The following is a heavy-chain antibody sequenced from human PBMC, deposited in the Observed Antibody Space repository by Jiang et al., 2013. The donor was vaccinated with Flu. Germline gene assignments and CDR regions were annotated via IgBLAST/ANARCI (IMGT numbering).Heavy chain of an antibody. Sequence: PGLVKPSQTLSLTCTVSGGFISSGGYYWSWIRQHPGKGLEWIGYIYYSGSTYYNPSLKSRVTISVDTSKNQFSLKLSSVTAADTAVYYCARDQRYSSSWYGMDVWGQGTTVTVSS. CDR1: GGFISSGGYY. CDR2: IYYSGST. J-gene: IGHJ6*02. V-gene: IGHV4-31*03. D-gene: IGHD6-13*01. CDR3: ARDQRYSSSWYGMDV.